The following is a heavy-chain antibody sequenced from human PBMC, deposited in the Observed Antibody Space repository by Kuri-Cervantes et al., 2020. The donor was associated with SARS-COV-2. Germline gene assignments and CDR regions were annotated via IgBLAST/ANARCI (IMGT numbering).Heavy chain of an antibody. CDR3: ARGYSSSWYGNYGMDV. V-gene: IGHV3-23*01. CDR1: GFTFTSYV. Sequence: GESLKISCAASGFTFTSYVMSWVRQAPGKGLEWVSAISGSGGSTYYADSVKGRFTISRDNSKSTLYLQMNSLRAEDTAVYYCARGYSSSWYGNYGMDVWGQGTTVTVSS. J-gene: IGHJ6*02. CDR2: ISGSGGST. D-gene: IGHD6-13*01.